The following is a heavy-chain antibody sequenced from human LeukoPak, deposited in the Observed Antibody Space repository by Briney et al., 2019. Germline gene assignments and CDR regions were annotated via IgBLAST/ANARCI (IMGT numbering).Heavy chain of an antibody. CDR3: ARDVLAAPGTFDY. Sequence: PSETLSLTCSVSGDSISSGSFYWSWIRQPAGRGLEWIGRIYPSGSTNYNPSLKSRVTISLDTSKNQFSLKLSSVTAADTAVYYCARDVLAAPGTFDYWGQGALVTVSS. D-gene: IGHD6-13*01. CDR1: GDSISSGSFY. CDR2: IYPSGST. V-gene: IGHV4-61*02. J-gene: IGHJ4*02.